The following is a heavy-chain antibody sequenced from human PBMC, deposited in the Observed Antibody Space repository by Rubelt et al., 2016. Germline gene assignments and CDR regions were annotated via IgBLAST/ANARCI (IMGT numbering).Heavy chain of an antibody. D-gene: IGHD1-14*01. Sequence: TNYSPSFQGHVTISADKSISTAYLQWSSLKASDTAMYYCARSELEPLWDYWGQGTLVTVSS. V-gene: IGHV5-10-1*01. J-gene: IGHJ4*02. CDR3: ARSELEPLWDY. CDR2: T.